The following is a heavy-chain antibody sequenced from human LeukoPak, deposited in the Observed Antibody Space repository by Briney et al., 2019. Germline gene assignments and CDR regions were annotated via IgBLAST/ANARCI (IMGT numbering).Heavy chain of an antibody. V-gene: IGHV3-15*01. CDR1: GLTFKNAW. CDR3: TTDYGDSGYFQH. J-gene: IGHJ1*01. Sequence: GGSLRLSCAASGLTFKNAWMSWVRQAPGKGLEWIGRSKRKADGGTIDYAAPVKARFTISRDDSKNTLYLQMNSLKTEDTAVYYCTTDYGDSGYFQHWGQGTLVTVSS. D-gene: IGHD4-17*01. CDR2: SKRKADGGTI.